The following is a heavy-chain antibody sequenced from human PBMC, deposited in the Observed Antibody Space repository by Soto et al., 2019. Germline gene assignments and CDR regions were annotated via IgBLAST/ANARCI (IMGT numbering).Heavy chain of an antibody. CDR2: INHSGVT. V-gene: IGHV4-34*01. CDR3: ARFSGSYYYAMDV. Sequence: SETLSLTCAVYGGSFSGYYWSWIRQPPGKGLEWIGEINHSGVTNYKPSLKRRVTISVDTSKNQFSLQLKSVTAADTALYYCARFSGSYYYAMDVWAQGSTVTVSS. J-gene: IGHJ6*02. D-gene: IGHD6-19*01. CDR1: GGSFSGYY.